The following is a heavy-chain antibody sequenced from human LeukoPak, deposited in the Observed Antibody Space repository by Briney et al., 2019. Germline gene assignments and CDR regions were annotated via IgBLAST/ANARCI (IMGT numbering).Heavy chain of an antibody. CDR2: ISGSGGST. J-gene: IGHJ4*02. Sequence: GGSLRLSCAASGFTFTSYAMSWGPQAPGKGLEGGSAISGSGGSTYYADSVKGRFTISRDNSKNTLYLQMNSLRAEDTAVYYCAKDPYVKDGYGFDYWGQGTLVTVSS. D-gene: IGHD5-24*01. CDR3: AKDPYVKDGYGFDY. CDR1: GFTFTSYA. V-gene: IGHV3-23*01.